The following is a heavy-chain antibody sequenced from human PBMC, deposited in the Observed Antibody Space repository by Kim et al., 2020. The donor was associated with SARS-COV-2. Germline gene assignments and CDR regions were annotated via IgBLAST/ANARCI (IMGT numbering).Heavy chain of an antibody. Sequence: GGSLRLSCAASGFTFSSYSMNWVCQAPGKGLEWVSSISSSSSYIYYADSVKGRFTISRDNAKNSLYLQMNSLRAEDTAVYYCARQLKVVPAAILFGVYGMDVWGQGTTVTVSS. D-gene: IGHD2-2*01. CDR2: ISSSSSYI. J-gene: IGHJ6*02. CDR1: GFTFSSYS. V-gene: IGHV3-21*01. CDR3: ARQLKVVPAAILFGVYGMDV.